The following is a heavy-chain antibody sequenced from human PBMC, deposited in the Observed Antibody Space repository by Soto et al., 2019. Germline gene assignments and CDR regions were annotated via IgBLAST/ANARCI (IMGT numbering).Heavy chain of an antibody. J-gene: IGHJ4*02. CDR3: ARDNAVWGSYRNSYFDY. V-gene: IGHV5-10-1*01. Sequence: GESLKISCKGSGYSFTSYWISWVRQMPGKGLEWMGRIDPSDSYTNYSPSFQGHVTISADKSISTAYLQWSSLKASDTAVYYCARDNAVWGSYRNSYFDYWGQGTLVTVSS. D-gene: IGHD3-16*02. CDR2: IDPSDSYT. CDR1: GYSFTSYW.